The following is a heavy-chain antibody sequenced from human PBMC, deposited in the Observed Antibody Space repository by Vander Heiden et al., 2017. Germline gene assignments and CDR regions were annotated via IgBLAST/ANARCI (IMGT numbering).Heavy chain of an antibody. CDR1: GGSINSYY. V-gene: IGHV4-59*08. CDR2: IYYSGST. CDR3: ARYGYTSSLYGMDV. Sequence: QVRLQESGPGLVKPSETLSLTCSVSGGSINSYYWSWVRQPPRKGLEWIGDIYYSGSTTYNPSLKRRVTISVDTSKNQFSLKLNSVTAADTAVYYCARYGYTSSLYGMDVWGQGTTVTVSS. J-gene: IGHJ6*02. D-gene: IGHD6-13*01.